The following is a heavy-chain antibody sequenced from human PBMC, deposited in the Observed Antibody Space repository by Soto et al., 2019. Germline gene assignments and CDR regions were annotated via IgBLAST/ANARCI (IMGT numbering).Heavy chain of an antibody. CDR1: GFTFSRYG. V-gene: IGHV3-21*06. Sequence: GGSLRLSCAASGFTFSRYGMNWLRQAPGKGLEWVASISSSTSYVYYADSVKGRFTTSRDNAKSILYLEMYALRTEDTAVYYCARDPSEGRVGNWFESWGQGTLVTVS. J-gene: IGHJ5*01. CDR3: ARDPSEGRVGNWFES. CDR2: ISSSTSYV. D-gene: IGHD2-2*01.